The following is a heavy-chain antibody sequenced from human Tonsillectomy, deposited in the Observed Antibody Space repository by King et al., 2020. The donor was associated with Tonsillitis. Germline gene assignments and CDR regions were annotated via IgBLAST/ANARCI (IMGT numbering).Heavy chain of an antibody. CDR1: GGSISSYY. CDR2: IYYSGST. D-gene: IGHD3-3*01. V-gene: IGHV4-59*01. CDR3: ARDTDFWSGYYRGDYYMDV. Sequence: QLQESGPGLVKPSETLSLTCTVSGGSISSYYWSWIRQPPGKGLEWIGYIYYSGSTNYNPSLKSRVTISVDTSKNQFSLQLSSVTAADTAVYYCARDTDFWSGYYRGDYYMDVWGKGTTVTVSS. J-gene: IGHJ6*03.